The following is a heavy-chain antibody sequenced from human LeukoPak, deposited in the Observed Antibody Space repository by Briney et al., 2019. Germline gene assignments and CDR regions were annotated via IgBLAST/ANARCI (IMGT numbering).Heavy chain of an antibody. D-gene: IGHD3-9*01. CDR1: GFTFDSYA. J-gene: IGHJ5*02. V-gene: IGHV3-23*01. CDR2: ISGSGGST. CDR3: AKTYDILTFDH. Sequence: GGSLRLSCAASGFTFDSYAMTWVRQAPGKGLEWVSAISGSGGSTYYADSVKGRFTISRDNSKNTLYLQMNSLRAEDTAVYYCAKTYDILTFDHWGQGTLVTVSS.